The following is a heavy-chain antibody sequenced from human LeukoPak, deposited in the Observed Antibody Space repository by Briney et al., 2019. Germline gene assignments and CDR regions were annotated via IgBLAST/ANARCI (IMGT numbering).Heavy chain of an antibody. CDR2: INHSGST. CDR3: AREVDGDYVDY. CDR1: GGSFSGYY. Sequence: SETLSLTCAVYGGSFSGYYWSWIRQPPGKGLEWIGEINHSGSTNYNPSLKSRVTISVDTSKNQFSLKLSSVTAADTAVYYCAREVDGDYVDYWGQGTLVTVSS. V-gene: IGHV4-34*01. D-gene: IGHD4-17*01. J-gene: IGHJ4*02.